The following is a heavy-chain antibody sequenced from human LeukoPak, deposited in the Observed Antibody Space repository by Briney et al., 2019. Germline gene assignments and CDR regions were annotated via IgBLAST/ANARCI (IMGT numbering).Heavy chain of an antibody. V-gene: IGHV4-4*07. CDR3: ARDTDGSGSYAYYYYMDV. CDR1: GGSISSYY. CDR2: IYTSGST. Sequence: SETLSLTCTVSGGSISSYYWSWIRQPAGKGLEWIGRIYTSGSTNYNPSLKSRVTMSVDTSKNQFSLKLSSVTAADTAVYYCARDTDGSGSYAYYYYMDVWGKGTTVTVSS. J-gene: IGHJ6*03. D-gene: IGHD3-10*01.